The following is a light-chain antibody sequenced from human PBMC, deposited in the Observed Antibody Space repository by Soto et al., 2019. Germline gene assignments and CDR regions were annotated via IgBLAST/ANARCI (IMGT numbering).Light chain of an antibody. V-gene: IGKV3D-15*01. J-gene: IGKJ4*01. CDR1: QSVDSN. CDR3: QQYDSWPLT. CDR2: GAS. Sequence: EIVMTQSPGTLSVSTGEGATLSCRASQSVDSNLAWYQQKPGQAPRLLIYGASTRATGIPDRFRGSWSGTEFTLTISSLQSEDFAVYYCQQYDSWPLTFGGGTKVEIK.